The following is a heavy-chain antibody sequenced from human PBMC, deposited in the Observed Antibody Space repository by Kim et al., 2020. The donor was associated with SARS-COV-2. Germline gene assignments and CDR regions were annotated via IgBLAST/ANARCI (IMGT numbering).Heavy chain of an antibody. CDR3: ARRLSNTSGWGSHYCDL. CDR2: INYSGRT. Sequence: SETLSLTCAVYGGSFSGYYWSWIRQPPGKGLEWIGEINYSGRTNYNPSLKSRVTISVDTSKNQFSLKLTSVTAADAALYFCARRLSNTSGWGSHYCDLWGQGILVTVSS. CDR1: GGSFSGYY. D-gene: IGHD3-10*01. J-gene: IGHJ1*01. V-gene: IGHV4-34*01.